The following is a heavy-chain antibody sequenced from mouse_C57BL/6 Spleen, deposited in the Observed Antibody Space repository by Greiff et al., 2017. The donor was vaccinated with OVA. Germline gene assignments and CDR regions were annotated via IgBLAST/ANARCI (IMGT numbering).Heavy chain of an antibody. CDR1: GFSLPSYG. CDR2: IWSDGST. V-gene: IGHV2-6-1*01. Sequence: QVQLKESGPGLVAPSQSLSITCTVSGFSLPSYGVHWVRQPPGKGLEWLVVIWSDGSTTYNSALKSRLSISKDNSKSQVFLKMNSLQTDDTAMYYCARHPLYSNYAMDYWGQGTSVTVSS. D-gene: IGHD2-5*01. CDR3: ARHPLYSNYAMDY. J-gene: IGHJ4*01.